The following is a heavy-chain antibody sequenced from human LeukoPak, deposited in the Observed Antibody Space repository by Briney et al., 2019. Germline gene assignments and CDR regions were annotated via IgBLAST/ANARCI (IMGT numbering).Heavy chain of an antibody. Sequence: GGSLSLSCAASGFTFSTYCMSWVRQAPGKGLEWVANIQQDGSEKYYVDSVKGRLTISRDNAKNSLYLQMNSLTAEDTAVYYCARVSYFWSGVDYWGQGTLVTVSS. CDR1: GFTFSTYC. CDR3: ARVSYFWSGVDY. CDR2: IQQDGSEK. J-gene: IGHJ4*02. V-gene: IGHV3-7*01. D-gene: IGHD3-3*01.